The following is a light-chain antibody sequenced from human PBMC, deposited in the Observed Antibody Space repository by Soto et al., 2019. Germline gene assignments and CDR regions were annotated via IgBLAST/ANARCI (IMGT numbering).Light chain of an antibody. V-gene: IGKV3-20*01. CDR2: GAS. J-gene: IGKJ4*01. CDR1: QSVSSTY. Sequence: EIVLAQSPGTLSLSPGERATLSCRASQSVSSTYLAWYQQKPGQAPRLLIYGASTRATGIPARFSGSGSGTEFTLTISSLQPEDVATYYCHKYNSDPLFGGGTKVDVK. CDR3: HKYNSDPL.